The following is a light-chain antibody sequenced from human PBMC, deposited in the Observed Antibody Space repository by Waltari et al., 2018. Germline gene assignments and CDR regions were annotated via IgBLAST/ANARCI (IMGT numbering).Light chain of an antibody. V-gene: IGKV3-20*01. CDR3: QHYVMLPVT. CDR2: GIF. CDR1: QSVSRA. J-gene: IGKJ1*01. Sequence: EIVLTQSPGTLSLSPGERATLSCRTSQSVSRALAWYQQKPGQAPRLLIYGIFNRATGIPDRFSGSGSGTDFSFTISRLEPEDFAVYYCQHYVMLPVTFGQGTRVEVK.